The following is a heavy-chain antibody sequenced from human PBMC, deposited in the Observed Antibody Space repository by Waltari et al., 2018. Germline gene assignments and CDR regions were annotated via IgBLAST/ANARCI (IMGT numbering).Heavy chain of an antibody. CDR2: ISAYNGNT. Sequence: KASGYTFTSYGISWVRQAPGQGLEWMGWISAYNGNTNYAQKLQGRVTMTTDTSTSTAYMELRSLRSDDTAVYYCARYRGGPYYYDSSGLGAFDIWGQGTMVTVSS. CDR3: ARYRGGPYYYDSSGLGAFDI. D-gene: IGHD3-22*01. V-gene: IGHV1-18*01. CDR1: GYTFTSYG. J-gene: IGHJ3*02.